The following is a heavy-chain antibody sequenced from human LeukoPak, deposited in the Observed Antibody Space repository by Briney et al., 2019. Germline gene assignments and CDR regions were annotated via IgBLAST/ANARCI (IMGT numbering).Heavy chain of an antibody. CDR2: ISSSSSYI. J-gene: IGHJ4*02. D-gene: IGHD1-26*01. CDR1: GFTFSSYS. CDR3: ARSSGSYFSDSPDDY. V-gene: IGHV3-21*01. Sequence: GGSLRLSCAASGFTFSSYSMNWVRQAPAKGLEWVSSISSSSSYIYYADSVKGRFTISRDNAKNSLYLQMNSLRAEDTAVYYCARSSGSYFSDSPDDYWGQGTLATVSS.